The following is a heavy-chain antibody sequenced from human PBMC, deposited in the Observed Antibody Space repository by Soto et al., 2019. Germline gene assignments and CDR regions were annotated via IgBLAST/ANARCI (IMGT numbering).Heavy chain of an antibody. D-gene: IGHD3-3*01. J-gene: IGHJ5*01. CDR2: IIPLFGTP. Sequence: QVQLVQSGAEVKKPGSSVKVSCKASGGTFRSYSINWVRQAPGQGLEWMGGIIPLFGTPNYAQKFQGRVTITADESTSTAYMELRSPRSEDTAVYYCARAVVIFGVDLMTDNWFDSWGQGTLVTVSS. CDR3: ARAVVIFGVDLMTDNWFDS. V-gene: IGHV1-69*12. CDR1: GGTFRSYS.